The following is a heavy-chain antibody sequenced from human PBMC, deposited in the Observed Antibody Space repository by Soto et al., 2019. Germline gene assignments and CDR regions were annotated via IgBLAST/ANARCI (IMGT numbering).Heavy chain of an antibody. J-gene: IGHJ6*02. CDR1: GFTFSSYG. CDR2: IWYDGSNK. D-gene: IGHD2-2*01. Sequence: QVQLVESGGGVVQPGRSLRLSCAASGFTFSSYGMHWVRQAPGKGLEWVAVIWYDGSNKYYADSVKGRFTISRDNSKNTLYVQMNSLRAEDTAVYYCARAHSTSYYYGMDVWGQGTTVTVSS. CDR3: ARAHSTSYYYGMDV. V-gene: IGHV3-33*01.